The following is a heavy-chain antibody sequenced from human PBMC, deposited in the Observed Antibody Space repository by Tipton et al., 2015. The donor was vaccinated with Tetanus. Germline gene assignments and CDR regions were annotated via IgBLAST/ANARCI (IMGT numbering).Heavy chain of an antibody. D-gene: IGHD1-1*01. V-gene: IGHV1-69*06. J-gene: IGHJ3*02. CDR1: GGNFSTYG. Sequence: QSGAEVKKPGSSVKVSCKASGGNFSTYGISWVRQAPGQGLEWMGGIIPIFDTTNYAQKFQGRVTISADKSTSTAYMELSSLRSDDTAVYYCATVGAGLRRREGPLDSWGQGTMVTVSS. CDR2: IIPIFDTT. CDR3: ATVGAGLRRREGPLDS.